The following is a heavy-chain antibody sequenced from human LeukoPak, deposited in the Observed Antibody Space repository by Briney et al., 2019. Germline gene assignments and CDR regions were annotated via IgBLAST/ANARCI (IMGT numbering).Heavy chain of an antibody. V-gene: IGHV3-23*01. J-gene: IGHJ3*02. CDR2: ISGSGGST. D-gene: IGHD3-10*01. CDR3: AKAPRGLLLWFGEKAFDI. CDR1: GFTFSTYT. Sequence: GGSLRLSCAASGFTFSTYTMSWVRQAPGKGLEWVSAISGSGGSTYYADSVKGRFTISRDNSKNTLYLQMNSLRAEDTAVYYCAKAPRGLLLWFGEKAFDIWGQGTMVTVSS.